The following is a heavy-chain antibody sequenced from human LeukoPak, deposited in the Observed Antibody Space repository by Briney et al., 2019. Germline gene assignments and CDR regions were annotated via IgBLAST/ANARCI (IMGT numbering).Heavy chain of an antibody. CDR3: ARVLSGYDYYYYYMDV. CDR1: GYTFTIYY. Sequence: ASVKVSCKASGYTFTIYYMHWARQAPGQGLEWMGIINPSGGSTNYAQKFQGRVTMTRDMSTSTVYMELSSLRSEDTAVYYCARVLSGYDYYYYYMDVWGKGTTVTVSS. CDR2: INPSGGST. J-gene: IGHJ6*03. D-gene: IGHD5-12*01. V-gene: IGHV1-46*01.